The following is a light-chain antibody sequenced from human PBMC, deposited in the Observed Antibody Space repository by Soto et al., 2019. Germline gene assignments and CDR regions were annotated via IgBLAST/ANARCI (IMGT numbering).Light chain of an antibody. CDR2: AAT. CDR3: QQTYNTPWT. J-gene: IGKJ1*01. CDR1: QSISSY. Sequence: DIQMTQSPSSLSASVGDRVTITCRASQSISSYLNWYQHKPGKAPNLLIYAATTLQSGVPSRFSGSGSGTDFTLTISSLQPEDFATYYCQQTYNTPWTFGQGTKVDIK. V-gene: IGKV1-39*01.